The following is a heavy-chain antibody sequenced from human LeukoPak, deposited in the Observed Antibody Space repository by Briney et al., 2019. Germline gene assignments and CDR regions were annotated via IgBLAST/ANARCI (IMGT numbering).Heavy chain of an antibody. V-gene: IGHV1-2*02. CDR1: GYTFTGYY. J-gene: IGHJ4*02. CDR2: INPNSGGT. D-gene: IGHD3-22*01. CDR3: ASPRENDSSGYLDY. Sequence: ASVKVSCKASGYTFTGYYMHWVRRAPGQGLEWMGWINPNSGGTNYAQKFQGRVTMTRDTSISTAYMELSRLRSDDTAVYYCASPRENDSSGYLDYWGQGTLVTVSS.